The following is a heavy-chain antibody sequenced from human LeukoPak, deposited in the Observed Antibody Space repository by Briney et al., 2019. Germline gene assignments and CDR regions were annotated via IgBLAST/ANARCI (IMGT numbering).Heavy chain of an antibody. Sequence: PGGSLRLSCAASGFTVSSNYMSWVRQAPGKGLEWVSVIYSGGSTYYADSVKGRFTISRDNSKNTLYLQMNSLRAEDTAVYYCARDGSGSYYTPSYYGMDVWGQGTTVTVSS. D-gene: IGHD3-10*01. CDR3: ARDGSGSYYTPSYYGMDV. J-gene: IGHJ6*02. CDR2: IYSGGST. V-gene: IGHV3-53*01. CDR1: GFTVSSNY.